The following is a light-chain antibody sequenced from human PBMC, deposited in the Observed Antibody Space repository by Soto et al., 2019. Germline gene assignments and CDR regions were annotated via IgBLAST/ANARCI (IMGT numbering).Light chain of an antibody. CDR1: QSVDSN. CDR3: QQYNDWPRT. Sequence: EIVMTQSPATLSVSPGDGATLSCRASQSVDSNLAWYQQKPGQTPRLLMYGASTRPTGIPDRFSGSGSGTDFTLTIISLQSEDSAVYYCQQYNDWPRTFGGGTKVEIK. V-gene: IGKV3D-15*01. J-gene: IGKJ4*01. CDR2: GAS.